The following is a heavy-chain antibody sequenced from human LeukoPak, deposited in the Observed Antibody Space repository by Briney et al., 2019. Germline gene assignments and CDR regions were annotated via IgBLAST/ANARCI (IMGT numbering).Heavy chain of an antibody. CDR1: GFTFSSYA. Sequence: GGSLRLSCAASGFTFSSYAMSWVRQAPGKGLEWVSTISITGGSTYYADSVKGRFTISRDTSKNTLYLQMNSLRAEDTAVYYCAKDGHILTGYFDCWGQGTLVTVSS. CDR2: ISITGGST. D-gene: IGHD3-9*01. CDR3: AKDGHILTGYFDC. J-gene: IGHJ4*02. V-gene: IGHV3-23*01.